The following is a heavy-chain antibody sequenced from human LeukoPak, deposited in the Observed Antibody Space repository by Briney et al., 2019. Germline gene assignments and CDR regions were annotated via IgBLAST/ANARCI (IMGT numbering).Heavy chain of an antibody. CDR1: GGSISSSRYS. Sequence: SETPSLTCTVSGGSISSSRYSWGWIRQPPGKGLEWTGYIYYSGSTNYNPSLKSRVTISVDTSKNQFSLKLSSVTAADTAVYYCAIEGGNSGFDYWGQGTLVTVSS. D-gene: IGHD2-21*02. CDR2: IYYSGST. CDR3: AIEGGNSGFDY. V-gene: IGHV4-61*05. J-gene: IGHJ4*02.